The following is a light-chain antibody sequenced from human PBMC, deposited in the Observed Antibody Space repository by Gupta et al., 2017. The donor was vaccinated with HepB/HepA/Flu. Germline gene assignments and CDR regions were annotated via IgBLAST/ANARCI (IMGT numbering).Light chain of an antibody. CDR2: GNN. CDR3: QSFDCSLSAYV. V-gene: IGLV1-40*01. J-gene: IGLJ1*01. Sequence: GAAPKLLISGNNNRPAGVPDRVSASRSGTTASLAITELRDEDEADYYCQSFDCSLSAYVFGTGTQVTVL.